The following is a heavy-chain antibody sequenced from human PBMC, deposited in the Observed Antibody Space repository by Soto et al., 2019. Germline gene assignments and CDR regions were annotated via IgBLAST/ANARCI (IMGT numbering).Heavy chain of an antibody. V-gene: IGHV4-59*08. CDR2: MYYGGRT. D-gene: IGHD2-15*01. CDR3: ARGTPSPLIVRSSRGPWFDP. J-gene: IGHJ5*02. Sequence: SLTCTVSGVSISSYYWSCIRQPPGKGLEWIGYMYYGGRTNYNPSLKSRVTISVDTSKMQVSLKLSSVTAADTAVYFCARGTPSPLIVRSSRGPWFDPWGQGTLVTVSS. CDR1: GVSISSYY.